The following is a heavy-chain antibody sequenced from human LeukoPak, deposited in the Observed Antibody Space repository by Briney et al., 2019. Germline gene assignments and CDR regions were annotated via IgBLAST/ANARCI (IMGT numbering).Heavy chain of an antibody. V-gene: IGHV3-7*05. CDR2: IKQDGTET. J-gene: IGHJ5*01. D-gene: IGHD4-17*01. Sequence: PGGSLRLSCAASGFIFSSYWMTWVRQAPGKGLEWVANIKQDGTETYYVDFLKGRFTISRDNAKNSLYLQLNSLRAEDTAVYYCARAPTVTTRVFASWGQGTLVTVSS. CDR1: GFIFSSYW. CDR3: ARAPTVTTRVFAS.